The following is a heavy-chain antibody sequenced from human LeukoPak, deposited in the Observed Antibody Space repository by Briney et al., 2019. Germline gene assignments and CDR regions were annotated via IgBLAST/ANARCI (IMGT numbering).Heavy chain of an antibody. CDR1: GFTFSSYA. CDR2: ISYDGSNK. D-gene: IGHD3-22*01. CDR3: ARTHSSGYYNYYYYYGMDV. V-gene: IGHV3-30-3*01. J-gene: IGHJ6*02. Sequence: GSLRLSCAASGFTFSSYAMHWVRQAPGKGLEGVAGISYDGSNKYYADSGKGRFTISRDNSKNTLYLQMNSLRAEDTAVYYCARTHSSGYYNYYYYYGMDVWGQGTTVTVSS.